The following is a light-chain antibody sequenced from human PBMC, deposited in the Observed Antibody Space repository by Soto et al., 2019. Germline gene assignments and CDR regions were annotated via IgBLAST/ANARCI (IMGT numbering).Light chain of an antibody. J-gene: IGLJ2*01. CDR3: QSYDSP. V-gene: IGLV1-40*01. Sequence: QSVLTQPPSVSGAPGQRVTISCTGSSSNIGAGYDVHWYQQLPGTAPKLLIYGNSNRPSGVPDRFSGSKSGTSASLAITGLQAEDEADYYCQSYDSPVGGGTKLTVL. CDR2: GNS. CDR1: SSNIGAGYD.